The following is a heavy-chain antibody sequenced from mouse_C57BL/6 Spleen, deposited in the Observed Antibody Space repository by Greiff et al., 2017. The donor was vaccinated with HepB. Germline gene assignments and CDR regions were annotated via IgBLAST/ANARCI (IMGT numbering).Heavy chain of an antibody. CDR3: ARRTVVATDY. CDR2: IHPNSGST. J-gene: IGHJ2*01. CDR1: GYTFTSYW. D-gene: IGHD1-1*01. V-gene: IGHV1-64*01. Sequence: KQPGAELVMPGASVKLSCKASGYTFTSYWMHWVKQRPGQGLEWIGMIHPNSGSTNYNEKFKSKATLTVDKSSSTAYMQLSSLTSEDSAVYYCARRTVVATDYWGQGTTLTVSS.